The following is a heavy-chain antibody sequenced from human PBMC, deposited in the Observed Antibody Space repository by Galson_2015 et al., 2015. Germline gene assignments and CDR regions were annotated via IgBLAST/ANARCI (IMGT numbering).Heavy chain of an antibody. V-gene: IGHV3-30-3*01. CDR3: ARGDPYGRDAFDI. CDR1: GFTFSSYA. Sequence: SLRLSCAASGFTFSSYAMHWVRQAPGKGLEWVAVISYDGSNKYYADSVKGRFTISRDNSKNTLYLQMNSLRAEDTAVYYCARGDPYGRDAFDIWGQGTMVTVSS. CDR2: ISYDGSNK. J-gene: IGHJ3*02. D-gene: IGHD4-17*01.